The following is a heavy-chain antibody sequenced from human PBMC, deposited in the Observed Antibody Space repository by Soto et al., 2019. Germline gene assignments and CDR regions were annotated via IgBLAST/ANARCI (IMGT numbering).Heavy chain of an antibody. V-gene: IGHV1-3*01. J-gene: IGHJ3*02. D-gene: IGHD2-21*01. CDR3: ARDCTYCGGDTDREAFDI. CDR1: GYTFNIYA. CDR2: MNAGNGNT. Sequence: QVRLEQSGADVKTPGASVKVSCQASGYTFNIYAIHWVRQAPGQRPEWMGWMNAGNGNTEYSPKFHGRVTMTRDRYARAAYMELSGLTSEDTAVYYCARDCTYCGGDTDREAFDIWGQGTMVTVS.